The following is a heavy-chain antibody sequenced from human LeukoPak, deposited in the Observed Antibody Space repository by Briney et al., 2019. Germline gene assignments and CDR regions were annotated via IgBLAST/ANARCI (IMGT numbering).Heavy chain of an antibody. J-gene: IGHJ3*02. CDR2: VSSSSSYI. Sequence: PGGSLRLSCAASGFTFSSYSMNWVRQAPGKGLEWVSFVSSSSSYIYYADSVKGRFTISRDNAKNSLYLQMNSLRAEDTAVYYCARDIPVRGVMSAFDIWGQGTMVTVSS. V-gene: IGHV3-21*04. CDR1: GFTFSSYS. CDR3: ARDIPVRGVMSAFDI. D-gene: IGHD3-10*02.